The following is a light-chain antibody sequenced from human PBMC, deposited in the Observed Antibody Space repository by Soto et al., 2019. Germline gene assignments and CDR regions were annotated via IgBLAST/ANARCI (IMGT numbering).Light chain of an antibody. V-gene: IGLV7-46*01. J-gene: IGLJ2*01. Sequence: QAVVTQEPSLTVSPGGTVTLTCGSSTGAVTSGHYPYWFQQKAGQAPRTLIYDTSNKHSWTPARLSGSLLGGKAALTLSGAQPEDEADYYCFLSYTGAQVFGGGTKLTVL. CDR2: DTS. CDR1: TGAVTSGHY. CDR3: FLSYTGAQV.